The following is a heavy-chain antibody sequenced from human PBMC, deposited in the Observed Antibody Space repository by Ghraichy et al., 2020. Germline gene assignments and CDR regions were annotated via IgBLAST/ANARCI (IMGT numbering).Heavy chain of an antibody. CDR2: IIPILGIA. J-gene: IGHJ6*02. V-gene: IGHV1-69*04. CDR3: ARDTFRDFWSGYYTGIGSDLYGMDV. Sequence: SVKVSCKASGGTFSSYAISWVRQAPGQGLEWMGRIIPILGIANYAQKFQGRVTITADKSTSTAYMELSSLRSEDTAVYYCARDTFRDFWSGYYTGIGSDLYGMDVWGQGTTVTVSS. D-gene: IGHD3-3*01. CDR1: GGTFSSYA.